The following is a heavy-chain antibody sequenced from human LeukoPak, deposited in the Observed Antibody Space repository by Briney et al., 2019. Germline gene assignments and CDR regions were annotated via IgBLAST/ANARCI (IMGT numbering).Heavy chain of an antibody. CDR3: AREEGSGWYDVLYYYYGMDV. J-gene: IGHJ6*02. V-gene: IGHV3-23*01. Sequence: PGGSLRLSCAASGFTFSSYAMSWVRQAPGKGLEWVSAISGSGGSTYYADSVKGRFTISRDNSKNTLYLQMNSLRAEDTAVYYCAREEGSGWYDVLYYYYGMDVWGQGTTVTVSS. CDR2: ISGSGGST. D-gene: IGHD6-19*01. CDR1: GFTFSSYA.